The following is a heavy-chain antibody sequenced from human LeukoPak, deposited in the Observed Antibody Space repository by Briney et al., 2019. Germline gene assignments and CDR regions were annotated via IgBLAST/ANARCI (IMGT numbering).Heavy chain of an antibody. J-gene: IGHJ6*03. Sequence: GGSLRLSCVASGFTVSNNYMTWVRQAPGKGLEWVSVLYGGGSTYYADFVKGRFTISRDNSKNALYLQMNSLRPEDTAVYYCAKDAGSSSAGYYYFLDVWGKGTTVTVSS. CDR1: GFTVSNNY. CDR3: AKDAGSSSAGYYYFLDV. CDR2: LYGGGST. V-gene: IGHV3-53*01. D-gene: IGHD6-6*01.